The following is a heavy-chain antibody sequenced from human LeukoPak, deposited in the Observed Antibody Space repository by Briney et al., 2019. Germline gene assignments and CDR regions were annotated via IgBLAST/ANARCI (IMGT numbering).Heavy chain of an antibody. D-gene: IGHD2-2*01. CDR1: GGSISSYY. J-gene: IGHJ4*02. V-gene: IGHV4-59*01. CDR2: IYYSGST. CDR3: ARVACSSTSCYAMEVDY. Sequence: PSETLSLTCTVSGGSISSYYWSWIRQPPGKGLEWIGYIYYSGSTNYNPSLKSRVTISVDTSKNQFSLKLSSVTAADTALYYCARVACSSTSCYAMEVDYWGQGTLVTVSS.